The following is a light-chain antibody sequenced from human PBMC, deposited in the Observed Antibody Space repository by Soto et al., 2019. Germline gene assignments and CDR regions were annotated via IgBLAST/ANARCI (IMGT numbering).Light chain of an antibody. Sequence: AIQMTQSPSSLSASVGDRVTITCRASQDIITDLGWYQQKPGKAPRLLIYGTFSLQSGVPSRFSGSGSGTDFTLTISSLQPDDFATYYCLQDFKYPRTFGQGTKVEVK. CDR1: QDIITD. CDR3: LQDFKYPRT. CDR2: GTF. J-gene: IGKJ1*01. V-gene: IGKV1-6*01.